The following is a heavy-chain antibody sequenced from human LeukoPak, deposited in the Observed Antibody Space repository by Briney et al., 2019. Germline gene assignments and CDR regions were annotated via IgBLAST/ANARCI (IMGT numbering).Heavy chain of an antibody. J-gene: IGHJ6*02. V-gene: IGHV1-2*02. CDR3: ASGVGAAAGTSGFYYYGTDV. Sequence: ASVKVSCKASGYTFTAYFIHWVRQAPGQGLEWLGWINPNSGGTNYAHKFQGRVTMTRDTPISTAYMELSRLTSDDTAVYYCASGVGAAAGTSGFYYYGTDVWGQGTTVTVSS. CDR1: GYTFTAYF. D-gene: IGHD6-13*01. CDR2: INPNSGGT.